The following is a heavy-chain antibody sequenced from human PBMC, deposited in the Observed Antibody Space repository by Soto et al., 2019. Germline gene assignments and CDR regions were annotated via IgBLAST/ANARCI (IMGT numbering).Heavy chain of an antibody. V-gene: IGHV4-38-2*01. CDR3: ARVIPSGSYGDFYC. CDR1: GYSISSGYY. CDR2: IYHSGST. Sequence: PSETLSLTCAVSGYSISSGYYWGWIRQPPGKGLAWIGSIYHSGSTYYNPSLKSRVTISVDTSKNQFSLKLSSVTAADTAVYYCARVIPSGSYGDFYCWGQGTRGGVSS. D-gene: IGHD1-26*01. J-gene: IGHJ4*02.